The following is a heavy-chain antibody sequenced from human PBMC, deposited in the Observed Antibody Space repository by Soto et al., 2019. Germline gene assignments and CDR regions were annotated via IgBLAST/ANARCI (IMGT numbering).Heavy chain of an antibody. J-gene: IGHJ3*02. CDR2: IYYSGST. D-gene: IGHD3-10*01. V-gene: IGHV4-31*03. Sequence: SETLSLTCTVSGGSISRGGYYWSWIRQHPGKGLEWIGYIYYSGSTYYNPSLKSRVTISVDTSKNQFSLKLSSVTAADTAVYYCARGLMVRGDSGAFDIWGQGTMVTVSS. CDR1: GGSISRGGYY. CDR3: ARGLMVRGDSGAFDI.